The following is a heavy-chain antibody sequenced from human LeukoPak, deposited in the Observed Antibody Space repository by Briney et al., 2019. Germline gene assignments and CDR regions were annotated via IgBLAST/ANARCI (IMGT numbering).Heavy chain of an antibody. CDR3: ARDGTTVDFDY. CDR1: GASISSYY. J-gene: IGHJ4*02. Sequence: KPSETLSLTCTVSGASISSYYWSWIRQPPGKGLEWIGYIHYTGTTNYNPSLKSRVTISVDTSKNQFSLKLSSVTAADTAVYYCARDGTTVDFDYWGQGTLVTVSS. CDR2: IHYTGTT. V-gene: IGHV4-59*12. D-gene: IGHD4-23*01.